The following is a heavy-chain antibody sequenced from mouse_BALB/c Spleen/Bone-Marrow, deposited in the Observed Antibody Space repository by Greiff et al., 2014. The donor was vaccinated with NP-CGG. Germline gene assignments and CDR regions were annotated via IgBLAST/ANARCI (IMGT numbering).Heavy chain of an antibody. D-gene: IGHD1-2*01. CDR1: GFSLTSSG. Sequence: VKLVESGPGLVAPSQSLSITCTVSGFSLTSSGVHWIRQPPGKGLEWLGVIWAGGSTNYNSALMSRLSISKDNSKSQVFLKMNSLQTDDTAMYYCARYYYGFLDYWGQGTTLTVSS. V-gene: IGHV2-9*02. CDR2: IWAGGST. J-gene: IGHJ2*01. CDR3: ARYYYGFLDY.